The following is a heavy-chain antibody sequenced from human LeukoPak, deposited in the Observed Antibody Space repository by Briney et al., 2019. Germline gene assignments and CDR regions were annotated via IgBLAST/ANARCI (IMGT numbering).Heavy chain of an antibody. CDR1: GGSFSGYY. CDR3: AGGRRGYYSPFDY. CDR2: INHSGST. D-gene: IGHD3-22*01. Sequence: SETLSLTCAVYGGSFSGYYWSWIRQPPGKGLEWIGEINHSGSTNYNPSLKSRVTISVDTSKNQFSLKLSSVTAADTAVYYCAGGRRGYYSPFDYWGQGTLVTVSS. J-gene: IGHJ4*02. V-gene: IGHV4-34*01.